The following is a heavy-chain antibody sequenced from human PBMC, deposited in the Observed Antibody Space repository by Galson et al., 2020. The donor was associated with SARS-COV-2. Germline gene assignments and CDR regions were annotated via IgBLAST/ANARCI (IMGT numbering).Heavy chain of an antibody. J-gene: IGHJ6*02. CDR2: IRGSGGTT. Sequence: GGSLRLSCAASGFHFSSYAMSWVRQAPGKGLEWVSVIRGSGGTTYYADSVKGRFNISRDNSKNTLYMQMNSLRAEDTAVYYCAKATSIAAAGTYILPEYYYAMDVWGHGTTVTGTS. V-gene: IGHV3-23*01. D-gene: IGHD6-13*01. CDR1: GFHFSSYA. CDR3: AKATSIAAAGTYILPEYYYAMDV.